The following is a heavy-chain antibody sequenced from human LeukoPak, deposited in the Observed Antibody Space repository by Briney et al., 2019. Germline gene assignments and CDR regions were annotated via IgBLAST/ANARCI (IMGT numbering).Heavy chain of an antibody. CDR3: AADTLLWFGELLS. CDR1: GFTFTSSA. CDR2: IVVGSGNT. J-gene: IGHJ4*02. Sequence: SVKVSCKASGFTFTSSAMQWVRQARGQRLEWIGWIVVGSGNTNYAQKFQERVTITRDMSTSTAYMELSSLRSEDTAVYYCAADTLLWFGELLSWGQGTLVTVSS. V-gene: IGHV1-58*02. D-gene: IGHD3-10*01.